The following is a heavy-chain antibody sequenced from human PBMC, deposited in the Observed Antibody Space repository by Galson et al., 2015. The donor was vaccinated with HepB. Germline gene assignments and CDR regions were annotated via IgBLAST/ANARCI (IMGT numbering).Heavy chain of an antibody. V-gene: IGHV2-5*02. D-gene: IGHD5-24*01. CDR3: AHTAGWLPDY. Sequence: PALVKPPQTLTLTCTFSGFSLHDNAVGVAWIRQPPGKALEWLALIYWDDVRHYNPSLNNRLAITKDSSKNQVVLTLSDIDPVDTATYYCAHTAGWLPDYWGQGTLVTVST. CDR2: IYWDDVR. J-gene: IGHJ4*02. CDR1: GFSLHDNAVG.